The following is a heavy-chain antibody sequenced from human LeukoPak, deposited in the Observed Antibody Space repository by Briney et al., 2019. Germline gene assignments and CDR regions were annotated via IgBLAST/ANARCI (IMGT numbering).Heavy chain of an antibody. CDR2: ISYDGSNK. Sequence: PGRSLRLSCAASGFTFSSYAMHWVRQAPGKGLEWVAVISYDGSNKYYADSVKGRFTISRDNSKNTLYLQMNSLRAEDTAVYYCARSGRRVAATPWPYYFDYWGQGTLVTVSS. J-gene: IGHJ4*02. CDR3: ARSGRRVAATPWPYYFDY. D-gene: IGHD2-15*01. V-gene: IGHV3-30*04. CDR1: GFTFSSYA.